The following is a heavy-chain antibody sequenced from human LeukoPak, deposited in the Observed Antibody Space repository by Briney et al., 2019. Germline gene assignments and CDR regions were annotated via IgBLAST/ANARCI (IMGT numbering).Heavy chain of an antibody. CDR1: GFTFSSYG. Sequence: PGRSLRLSCAASGFTFSSYGMHWVRQAPGKGLEWVAVIWYDGSNKYYADSVKGRFTISRDNSKNTLYLQMNSLRAEDTAVYYCARVKGSSSWYNYYYYYGMDVWGQGTTVTVSS. CDR2: IWYDGSNK. V-gene: IGHV3-33*01. J-gene: IGHJ6*02. CDR3: ARVKGSSSWYNYYYYYGMDV. D-gene: IGHD6-13*01.